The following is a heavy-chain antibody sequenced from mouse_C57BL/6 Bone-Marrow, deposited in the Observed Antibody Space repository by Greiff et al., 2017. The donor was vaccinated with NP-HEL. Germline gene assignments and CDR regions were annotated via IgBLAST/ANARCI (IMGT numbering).Heavy chain of an antibody. CDR2: TFYSGIT. CDR3: ASYYYGSSYGYAMDY. Sequence: EVKLVESGPSLVRPSQSLSLTCTVTGFSINSDCFWIWIRQFPGNQLEYIGYTFYSGITYYNPSLESRTYITRDTSKNQFSLKLSSVTTEDTATYYWASYYYGSSYGYAMDYWGQGTSVTVSS. J-gene: IGHJ4*01. CDR1: GFSINSDCF. V-gene: IGHV3-3*01. D-gene: IGHD1-1*01.